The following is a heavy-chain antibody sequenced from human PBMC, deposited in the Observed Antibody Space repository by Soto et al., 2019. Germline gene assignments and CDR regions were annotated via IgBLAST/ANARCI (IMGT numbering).Heavy chain of an antibody. CDR3: ARSPRNMEEDAFDI. Sequence: PGGSLRLSCAASGFTFSSYWMHCVRQAPGKGLVWVSRINSDGSITSYADSVKGRFTISRDNAKNTLYLQMNSLRAEDTAVYYCARSPRNMEEDAFDIWGQGTMVTVSS. D-gene: IGHD1-1*01. J-gene: IGHJ3*02. CDR2: INSDGSIT. V-gene: IGHV3-74*01. CDR1: GFTFSSYW.